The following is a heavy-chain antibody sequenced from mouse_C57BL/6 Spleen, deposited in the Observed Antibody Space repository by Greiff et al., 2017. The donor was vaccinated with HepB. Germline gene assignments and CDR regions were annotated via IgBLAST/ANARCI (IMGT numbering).Heavy chain of an antibody. CDR2: IYPGDGDT. V-gene: IGHV1-80*01. J-gene: IGHJ2*01. CDR1: GYAFSSYW. CDR3: ASGLYGSYFDY. Sequence: QVQLQQSGAELVKPGASVKISCKASGYAFSSYWMNWVKQRPGKGLEWIGQIYPGDGDTNYNGKFKGKATLTADKSSSTAYMQLSSLTSEDSAVYFCASGLYGSYFDYWGQGTTLTVSS. D-gene: IGHD1-1*02.